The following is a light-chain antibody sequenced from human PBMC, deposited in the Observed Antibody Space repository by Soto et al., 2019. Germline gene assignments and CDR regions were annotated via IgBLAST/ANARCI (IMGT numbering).Light chain of an antibody. CDR1: QSISSY. CDR3: QQTYSIPLT. Sequence: DIQMTQSPSSLSASVGDRVTITCRASQSISSYLIWYQQKPEKAPELLIYVASSLQSGVPSRFSGSGSGTHFTLTISSLQPADFATYYCQQTYSIPLTFGGGTKVEIK. CDR2: VAS. J-gene: IGKJ4*01. V-gene: IGKV1-39*01.